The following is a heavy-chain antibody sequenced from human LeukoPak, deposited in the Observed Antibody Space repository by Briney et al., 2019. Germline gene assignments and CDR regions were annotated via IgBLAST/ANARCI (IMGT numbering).Heavy chain of an antibody. D-gene: IGHD3-10*01. Sequence: ASVKVSCKASGYTFTSYGISWVRQAPGQGLEWMGRISAYNGNTNYAQKLQGRVTMTTDTSTSTAYMELRSLRSDDTAVYYCARYTSWFGELLPRYYYYYGMDAWGQGTTVTVSS. V-gene: IGHV1-18*01. J-gene: IGHJ6*02. CDR1: GYTFTSYG. CDR3: ARYTSWFGELLPRYYYYYGMDA. CDR2: ISAYNGNT.